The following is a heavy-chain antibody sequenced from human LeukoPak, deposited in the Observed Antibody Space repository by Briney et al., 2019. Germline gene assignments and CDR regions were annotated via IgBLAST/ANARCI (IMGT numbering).Heavy chain of an antibody. V-gene: IGHV1-24*01. Sequence: ASVKVSCKASGYTLTELSMHWVRQAPGKGLEWMGGFDPEDGETIYAQKFQGRVTMTEDTSTDTAYMELSSLRSEDTAMYYCATFDFWSGYYQFDFWGQGTLVTVSS. CDR1: GYTLTELS. J-gene: IGHJ4*02. D-gene: IGHD3-3*01. CDR2: FDPEDGET. CDR3: ATFDFWSGYYQFDF.